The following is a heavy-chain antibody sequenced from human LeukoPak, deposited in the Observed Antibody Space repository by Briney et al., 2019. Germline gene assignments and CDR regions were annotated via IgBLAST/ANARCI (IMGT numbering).Heavy chain of an antibody. J-gene: IGHJ4*02. CDR2: ISHDGTT. V-gene: IGHV4-4*02. CDR3: TRENRPFCPFAY. CDR1: GGPIDITNY. Sequence: SETLSLTCGVSGGPIDITNYWSCVRPAPGKGLEWIGEISHDGTTNYNPSLRSRVAMSLHRANNQFSLTLTSVTAADTAVYYCTRENRPFCPFAYWGQGVLVTVSS. D-gene: IGHD2/OR15-2a*01.